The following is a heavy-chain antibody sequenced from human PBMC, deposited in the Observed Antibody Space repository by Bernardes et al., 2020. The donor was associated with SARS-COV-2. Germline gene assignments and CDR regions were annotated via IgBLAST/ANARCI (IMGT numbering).Heavy chain of an antibody. CDR1: GFTFSSYD. CDR2: IDIAGDT. D-gene: IGHD3-3*01. Sequence: GGSLRLSCAASGFTFSSYDMSWVRQALGKGPEWVAAIDIAGDTYYADAVKDRFIISRENAAKSVYLQMNSLGAGDSAVYYCARRQGYDFWRGYNGVDLWGEGTLVAVSS. CDR3: ARRQGYDFWRGYNGVDL. V-gene: IGHV3-13*01. J-gene: IGHJ3*01.